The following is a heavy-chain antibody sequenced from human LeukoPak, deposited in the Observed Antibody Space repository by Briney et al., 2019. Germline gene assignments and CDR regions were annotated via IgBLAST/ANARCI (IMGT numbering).Heavy chain of an antibody. Sequence: GGSLRLSCAASGFTFSSYAMNWVRQAPGKGLEWVSAISGSGGSTYYADSVKGRFTITRDNSKNTPYLQMNSLRAEDTAVYYCANYEYSTRPLDYWGQGTLVTVSS. CDR1: GFTFSSYA. D-gene: IGHD5-12*01. CDR2: ISGSGGST. V-gene: IGHV3-23*01. J-gene: IGHJ4*02. CDR3: ANYEYSTRPLDY.